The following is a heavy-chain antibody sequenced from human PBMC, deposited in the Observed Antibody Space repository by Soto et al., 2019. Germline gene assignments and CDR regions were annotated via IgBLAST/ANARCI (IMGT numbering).Heavy chain of an antibody. CDR3: ATERLGFCDSDNCYRHYFDS. CDR1: GDTLSELS. D-gene: IGHD2-21*02. Sequence: ASVKVSCKVSGDTLSELSIHWVRQAPGKGLGWMGRFDPEDDEIVYAQKFQGRVTMTEDTSTDTSYMEVTSLTSEDTAVYYCATERLGFCDSDNCYRHYFDSWGQGSLVTVSS. V-gene: IGHV1-24*01. CDR2: FDPEDDEI. J-gene: IGHJ4*02.